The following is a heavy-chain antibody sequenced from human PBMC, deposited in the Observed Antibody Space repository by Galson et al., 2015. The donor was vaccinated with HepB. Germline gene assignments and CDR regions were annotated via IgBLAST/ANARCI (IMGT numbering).Heavy chain of an antibody. D-gene: IGHD3-22*01. CDR3: TTSRYYDSSGYWAQPA. Sequence: SLRLSCAASGFTFSNAWMTWVRQAPGKRLEWVGRIKSTTDGGTTDYAAPVKGRFTISRDDSKNTLYLQMNSLKTEDTAVYYCTTSRYYDSSGYWAQPAWGQGTTVTVSS. J-gene: IGHJ6*02. V-gene: IGHV3-15*01. CDR1: GFTFSNAW. CDR2: IKSTTDGGTT.